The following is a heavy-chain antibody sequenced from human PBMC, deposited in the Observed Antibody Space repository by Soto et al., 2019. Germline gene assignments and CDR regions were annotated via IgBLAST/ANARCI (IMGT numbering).Heavy chain of an antibody. CDR1: GFTFSSYA. CDR2: ISGSGGST. Sequence: QRLSCAASGFTFSSYAMSWVRQAPGKGLEWVSAISGSGGSTYYADSVKGRFTISRDNSKNTLYLQMNSLRAEDTAVYYCAKDQARYCSSTSCYTWDYYYGMDVWGQGTTVTVSS. D-gene: IGHD2-2*02. V-gene: IGHV3-23*01. J-gene: IGHJ6*02. CDR3: AKDQARYCSSTSCYTWDYYYGMDV.